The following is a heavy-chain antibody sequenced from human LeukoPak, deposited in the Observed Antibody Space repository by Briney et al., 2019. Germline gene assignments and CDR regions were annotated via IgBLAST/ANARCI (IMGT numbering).Heavy chain of an antibody. CDR3: ARVQGRDYYYYYMDV. V-gene: IGHV5-51*01. Sequence: GESLQISCKGSGYSFTSYWIGWVRQMPGKGLEWMGIIYPGDSDTRYSPSFQGQVTISADKSISTAYLQWSSLKASDTAMYYCARVQGRDYYYYYMDVWGKGTTVTISS. D-gene: IGHD3-10*01. CDR2: IYPGDSDT. J-gene: IGHJ6*03. CDR1: GYSFTSYW.